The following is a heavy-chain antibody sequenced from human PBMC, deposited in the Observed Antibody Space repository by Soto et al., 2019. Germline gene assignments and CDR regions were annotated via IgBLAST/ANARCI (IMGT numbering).Heavy chain of an antibody. CDR2: IYYSGST. D-gene: IGHD3-22*01. Sequence: PSETLSLTCTVSGVSISSGGYYWSWIRQHPGKGLEWIGYIYYSGSTYYNPSLKSRVTISVDTSKNQFSLKLSSVTAADTAVYYCARTYTYYYDSSLLGWFDPWGQGTLVTVSS. CDR1: GVSISSGGYY. CDR3: ARTYTYYYDSSLLGWFDP. J-gene: IGHJ5*02. V-gene: IGHV4-31*03.